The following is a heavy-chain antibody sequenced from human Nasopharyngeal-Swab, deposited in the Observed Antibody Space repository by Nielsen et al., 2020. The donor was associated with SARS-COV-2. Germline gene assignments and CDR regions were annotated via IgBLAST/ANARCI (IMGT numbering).Heavy chain of an antibody. CDR3: ASSVRSGWNYYYGMDV. Sequence: SETLSLTCTVSGGSISSGGYYWSWIRQHPGKSLEWIGYIYYSGSTYYNPSLKSRVTISVDTSKNHFSLKLSSLTAADTAVYYCASSVRSGWNYYYGMDVWGQGTTVTVSS. CDR2: IYYSGST. D-gene: IGHD6-19*01. CDR1: GGSISSGGYY. J-gene: IGHJ6*02. V-gene: IGHV4-31*03.